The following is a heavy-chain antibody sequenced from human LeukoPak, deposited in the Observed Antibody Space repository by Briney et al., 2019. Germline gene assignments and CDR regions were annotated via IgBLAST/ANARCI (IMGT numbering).Heavy chain of an antibody. V-gene: IGHV3-21*01. D-gene: IGHD1-26*01. CDR1: GFTFSSYS. CDR2: ISSSSSYI. Sequence: PGGSLRLSCAASGFTFSSYSMNWVRQAPGKGLEWVSSISSSSSYIYYADSVKGRFTISRDNAKNSLYLQMNSLRAEDTAVYYCARDVGATYYVSDYWGQGTLVTVSS. CDR3: ARDVGATYYVSDY. J-gene: IGHJ4*02.